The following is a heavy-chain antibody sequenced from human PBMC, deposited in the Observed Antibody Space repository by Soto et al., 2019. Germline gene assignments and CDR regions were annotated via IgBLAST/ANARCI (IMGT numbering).Heavy chain of an antibody. J-gene: IGHJ4*02. V-gene: IGHV5-51*01. CDR2: IYPDDSDT. Sequence: EVQLVQSRAEVKKPGESLKISCKGSGYSFTSYWIAWVRQMPGKGLEWMGIIYPDDSDTKYSPSFQGQVTISADKSISTAYLQWSSLRASDSAMHYCAVSSGYYYYFDYWGQGTLVTVSS. D-gene: IGHD3-22*01. CDR3: AVSSGYYYYFDY. CDR1: GYSFTSYW.